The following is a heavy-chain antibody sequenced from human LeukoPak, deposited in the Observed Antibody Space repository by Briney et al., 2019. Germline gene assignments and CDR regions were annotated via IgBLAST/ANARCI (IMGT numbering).Heavy chain of an antibody. CDR3: ARDRVGSGWPRPYDFEH. J-gene: IGHJ4*02. V-gene: IGHV1-2*02. Sequence: ASVKVSCKPSGYTFTGYYLHWVRQAPGQALEWMGWINPNIGATMYAEKFQGRVTMTRDTSISTAYMELSSLRSDDTVLYYWARDRVGSGWPRPYDFEHWGQETLFTVSS. D-gene: IGHD6-19*01. CDR1: GYTFTGYY. CDR2: INPNIGAT.